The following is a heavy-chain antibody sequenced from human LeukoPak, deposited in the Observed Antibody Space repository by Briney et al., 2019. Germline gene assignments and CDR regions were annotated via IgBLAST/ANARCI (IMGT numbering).Heavy chain of an antibody. Sequence: PGVPQILSCAASGFTFRGYDVNWLPHSPGKGLVWVSSTNDDGSSTSYAESVKGRFTNSTDNAKNTLYLQMNSLRADDTAVYYCARGGLEPVDYWGQGTLVTVSS. CDR2: TNDDGSST. CDR3: ARGGLEPVDY. D-gene: IGHD1-1*01. V-gene: IGHV3-74*01. CDR1: GFTFRGYD. J-gene: IGHJ4*02.